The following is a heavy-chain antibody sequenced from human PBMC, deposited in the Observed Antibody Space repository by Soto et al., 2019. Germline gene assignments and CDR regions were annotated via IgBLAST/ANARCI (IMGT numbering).Heavy chain of an antibody. CDR1: GGSMRNYF. CDR3: AAGEASSWNLAPYYLDF. J-gene: IGHJ4*02. CDR2: IHYSGTT. D-gene: IGHD6-13*01. V-gene: IGHV4-59*01. Sequence: SETLSLTCTVSGGSMRNYFWTWIRQPPGKGLEWIGYIHYSGTTSFFPSYNPSLRSRVTISEDTSKNQFSLKLLSVTTADTAVYFCAAGEASSWNLAPYYLDFWGQGTLVTVSS.